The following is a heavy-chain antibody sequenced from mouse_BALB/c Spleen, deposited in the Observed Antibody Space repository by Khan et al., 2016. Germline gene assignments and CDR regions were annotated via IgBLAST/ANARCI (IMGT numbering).Heavy chain of an antibody. CDR3: ARGVY. CDR1: GYTFSSYW. CDR2: ILPGSGST. Sequence: QVQLKESGAELMKPGASVKISCKATGYTFSSYWLEWVKERPGHGLEWIGEILPGSGSTNYHEKFKGKATFTAETSSNTAYMQLSNLTSEDSAVYYCARGVYWGQGTLVTVSA. J-gene: IGHJ3*01. V-gene: IGHV1-9*01.